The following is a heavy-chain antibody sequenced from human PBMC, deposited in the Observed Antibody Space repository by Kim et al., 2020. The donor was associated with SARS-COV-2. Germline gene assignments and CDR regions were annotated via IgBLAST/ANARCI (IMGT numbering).Heavy chain of an antibody. D-gene: IGHD6-25*01. CDR3: AKKYTSDWRAFDF. CDR1: GFTFSSYS. V-gene: IGHV3-23*05. CDR2: ISSRAGNLI. J-gene: IGHJ3*01. Sequence: GGSLRLSCAASGFTFSSYSMSWVRQAPGKGLEWVSIISSRAGNLIYYADSVKGRFTISRDNSTNMVSMQMNSLRAEDTAVYYCAKKYTSDWRAFDFWGQG.